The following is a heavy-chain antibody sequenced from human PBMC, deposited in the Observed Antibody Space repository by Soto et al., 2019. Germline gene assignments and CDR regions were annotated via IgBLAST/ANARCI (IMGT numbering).Heavy chain of an antibody. Sequence: GGSLRLSCAASGFTFSDYYMSWIRQAPGKGLEWVSCISSSSSYTNYADSVKGRFTISRDNAKNSLYLQMNSLRAEDTAVYYCARDTMGRSSAAGFGMDVWGQGTTVTVSS. CDR3: ARDTMGRSSAAGFGMDV. V-gene: IGHV3-11*06. D-gene: IGHD2-2*01. J-gene: IGHJ6*02. CDR2: ISSSSSYT. CDR1: GFTFSDYY.